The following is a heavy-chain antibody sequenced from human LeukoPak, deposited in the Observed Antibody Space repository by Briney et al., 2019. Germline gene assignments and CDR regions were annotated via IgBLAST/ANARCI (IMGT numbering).Heavy chain of an antibody. CDR2: ISWNSGSI. CDR3: AKASLPGYSSSWYGF. Sequence: GGSLRLSCAASGFTFDDYAMHWVRQAPGKGLEWVSGISWNSGSIGYADSVKGRFTISRDNAKNSPYLQMNSLRAEDTALYYCAKASLPGYSSSWYGFWGQGTLVTVSS. D-gene: IGHD6-13*01. CDR1: GFTFDDYA. V-gene: IGHV3-9*01. J-gene: IGHJ5*01.